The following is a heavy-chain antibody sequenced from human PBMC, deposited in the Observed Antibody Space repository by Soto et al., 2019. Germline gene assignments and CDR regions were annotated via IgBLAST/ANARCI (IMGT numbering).Heavy chain of an antibody. CDR3: ARESMAGPREPTNFDY. CDR1: VGTFSSYA. CDR2: IIPIFGTA. J-gene: IGHJ4*02. D-gene: IGHD2-8*01. V-gene: IGHV1-69*12. Sequence: QVQLVQSGAEVKKPGSSVKVSCKASVGTFSSYAISWVRQAPGQGLEWMGGIIPIFGTANYAQKFQGRVTITADESTSTAYMELSSLRSEDTAVYYCARESMAGPREPTNFDYWGQGTLVTVSS.